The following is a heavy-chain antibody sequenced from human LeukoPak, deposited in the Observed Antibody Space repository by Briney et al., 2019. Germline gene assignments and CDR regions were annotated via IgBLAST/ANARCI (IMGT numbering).Heavy chain of an antibody. Sequence: SETLSLTCTVSGGSISSYYWSWIRQPPGKGLEWIGYIYYSGSTNYNPSLKSRVTISVDTSKNQFSLKLSSVTAADTAVYYCARVMVYALHNYYMDVWGKGTTVTVSS. D-gene: IGHD2-8*01. V-gene: IGHV4-59*01. CDR2: IYYSGST. CDR3: ARVMVYALHNYYMDV. J-gene: IGHJ6*03. CDR1: GGSISSYY.